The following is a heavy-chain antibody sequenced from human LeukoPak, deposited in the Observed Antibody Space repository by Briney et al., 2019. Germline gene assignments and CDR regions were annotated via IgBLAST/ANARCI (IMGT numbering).Heavy chain of an antibody. V-gene: IGHV3-66*01. J-gene: IGHJ3*02. Sequence: GGSLRLSCAASGFTVSSNYMSWVRQAPGEGLEWVSVIYSGGSTYYADSVKGRFTISRDNSKNTLYLQMNSRRAEDTAVYYCATHAFDIWGQGTMVTVSS. CDR2: IYSGGST. CDR3: ATHAFDI. CDR1: GFTVSSNY.